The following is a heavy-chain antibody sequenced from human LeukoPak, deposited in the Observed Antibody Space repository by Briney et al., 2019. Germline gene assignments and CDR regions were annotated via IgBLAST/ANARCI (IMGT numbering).Heavy chain of an antibody. CDR3: ARGPYSYDSSGAFDI. V-gene: IGHV4-59*08. CDR2: IYYSGST. J-gene: IGHJ3*02. Sequence: SETLSLTCTVSGGSISSHYWNWIRQPPGKGLEWIGYIYYSGSTNYNPSLKSRVTISVDTSKNQFSLKLSSVTAADTAVYFCARGPYSYDSSGAFDIWGQGTMVTVSS. D-gene: IGHD3-22*01. CDR1: GGSISSHY.